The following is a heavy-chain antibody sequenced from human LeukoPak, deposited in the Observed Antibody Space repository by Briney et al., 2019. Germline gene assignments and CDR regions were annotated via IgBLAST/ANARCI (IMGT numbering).Heavy chain of an antibody. CDR1: GFTFSTFW. CDR2: IKQDGSEK. Sequence: GGSLRLSCAAPGFTFSTFWVSWVRQAPGKGLEWVANIKQDGSEKYYVDSVWGRFTISRDNAHNSLYLQMNGLRVEDTAVYYCARDRWWSLWGQGTLVTVSS. J-gene: IGHJ4*02. D-gene: IGHD2-21*02. V-gene: IGHV3-7*01. CDR3: ARDRWWSL.